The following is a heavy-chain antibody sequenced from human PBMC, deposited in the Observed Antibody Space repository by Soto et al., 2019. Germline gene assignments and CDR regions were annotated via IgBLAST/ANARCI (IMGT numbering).Heavy chain of an antibody. V-gene: IGHV1-8*01. D-gene: IGHD3-3*01. CDR1: GYTFTSYD. CDR3: ARNEILEWLPQAYYYYYGMDV. CDR2: MNPNSGNT. Sequence: ASVKVSCKASGYTFTSYDINWVRQATGQGLEWMGWMNPNSGNTGYAQKFQGRVTMTRNTSISTAYMELSSLRSEDTAVYYCARNEILEWLPQAYYYYYGMDVWGQGTTVTVSS. J-gene: IGHJ6*02.